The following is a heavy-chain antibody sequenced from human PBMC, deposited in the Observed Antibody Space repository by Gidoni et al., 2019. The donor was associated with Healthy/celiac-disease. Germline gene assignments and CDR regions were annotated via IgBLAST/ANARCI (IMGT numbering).Heavy chain of an antibody. Sequence: QVQLVESGGGLVKPGGSLRLSCAASGFTFSDYYMSWIRQAPGKGLEWVSYISRSGRTIYYADSVKGRFTISRDNAKNSLYLQMNSLRAEDTAVYYCARDLRPVTLATDAFDIWGQGTMVTVSS. V-gene: IGHV3-11*01. CDR3: ARDLRPVTLATDAFDI. CDR2: ISRSGRTI. CDR1: GFTFSDYY. D-gene: IGHD3-9*01. J-gene: IGHJ3*02.